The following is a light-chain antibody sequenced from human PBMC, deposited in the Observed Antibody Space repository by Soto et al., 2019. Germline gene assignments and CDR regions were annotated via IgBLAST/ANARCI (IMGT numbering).Light chain of an antibody. CDR1: QSISNNY. CDR2: DAF. J-gene: IGKJ5*01. CDR3: QHYGSSPPSI. Sequence: EIVLTQSPGTLSLSPGERATLSCRASQSISNNYLAWYQHKPGQAPRLLIYDAFKRASGFPDRFSGSGSGTDFTLTIRGLEPEDFAVYFCQHYGSSPPSIFGQGTHWRLN. V-gene: IGKV3-20*01.